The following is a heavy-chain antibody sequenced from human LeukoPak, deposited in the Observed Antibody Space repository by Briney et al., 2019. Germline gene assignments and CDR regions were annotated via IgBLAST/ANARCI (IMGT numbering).Heavy chain of an antibody. CDR3: ARDLGPQQLVPREHDAFDI. J-gene: IGHJ3*02. CDR1: GGSISSSSYY. V-gene: IGHV4-39*07. CDR2: IYYSGST. Sequence: KPSETLSLTCTDSGGSISSSSYYWGWIRQPPGKGLEWIGSIYYSGSTYYDPSLKSRVTISVDTSKNQFSLKLSSVTAADTAVYYCARDLGPQQLVPREHDAFDIWGQGTMVTVSS. D-gene: IGHD6-13*01.